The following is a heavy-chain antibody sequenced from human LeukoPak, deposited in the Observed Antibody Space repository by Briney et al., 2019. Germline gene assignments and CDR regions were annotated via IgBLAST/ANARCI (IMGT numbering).Heavy chain of an antibody. V-gene: IGHV1-69*06. J-gene: IGHJ3*02. CDR1: GGTFSSYA. D-gene: IGHD2-8*01. CDR3: ARDRMLDAFDI. CDR2: IIPIFGTA. Sequence: GASVKVSCKASGGTFSSYAISWVRQAPGQGLEWMGGIIPIFGTANYAQKFQGRVTITADKSTSTAYMELSSLRSEDTAVYYCARDRMLDAFDIWGQGTMVTVSS.